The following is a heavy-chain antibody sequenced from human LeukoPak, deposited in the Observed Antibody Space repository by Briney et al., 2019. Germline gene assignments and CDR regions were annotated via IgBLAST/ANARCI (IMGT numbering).Heavy chain of an antibody. J-gene: IGHJ6*04. CDR2: ISSSSSYI. V-gene: IGHV3-21*01. CDR1: GFTFSSYS. Sequence: GGSLRLSCAASGFTFSSYSMNWVRQAPGKGLEWVSSISSSSSYIYYADSVKGRFTISRDNAKNSLYLQMNSLGAEDTAVYYCARDPPKMITFGGVIAPGGVWGKGTTVTVSS. CDR3: ARDPPKMITFGGVIAPGGV. D-gene: IGHD3-16*02.